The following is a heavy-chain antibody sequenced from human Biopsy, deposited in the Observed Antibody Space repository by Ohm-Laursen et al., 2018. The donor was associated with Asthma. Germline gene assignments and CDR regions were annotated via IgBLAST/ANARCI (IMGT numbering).Heavy chain of an antibody. CDR1: GDAMSTSGSY. CDR3: ARVPTTLRYFDL. V-gene: IGHV4-39*02. J-gene: IGHJ2*01. Sequence: PSETLSLTCIVSGDAMSTSGSYWGWIRQSPGKGLEWIGSIYYSGRTYYNPSLESRVTISADTSKNHFSLKVTSVTAADTAVYYCARVPTTLRYFDLWGRGTLVTVSS. CDR2: IYYSGRT. D-gene: IGHD2-15*01.